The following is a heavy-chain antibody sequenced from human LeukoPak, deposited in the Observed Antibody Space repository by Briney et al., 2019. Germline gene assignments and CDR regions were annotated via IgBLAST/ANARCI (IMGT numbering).Heavy chain of an antibody. CDR2: IKSKTDGGTT. V-gene: IGHV3-15*01. J-gene: IGHJ4*02. CDR3: TARPEEPHTYFTFGGVIVPYYFDY. D-gene: IGHD3-16*02. CDR1: GFTFSNAW. Sequence: GGSLRLSCAASGFTFSNAWMSWVRQAPGKGLEWVGRIKSKTDGGTTAYAAPVKGRFTISRDNSKNTLYLQMNSLKTEDTAVYYCTARPEEPHTYFTFGGVIVPYYFDYWGQGTLVTVSS.